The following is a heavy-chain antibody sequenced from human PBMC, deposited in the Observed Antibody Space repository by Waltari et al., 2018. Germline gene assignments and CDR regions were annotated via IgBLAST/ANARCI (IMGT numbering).Heavy chain of an antibody. D-gene: IGHD1-26*01. V-gene: IGHV4-38-2*01. CDR1: GYSISSGYY. Sequence: QVQLQESGPGLVKPSETLSLTCAVSGYSISSGYYWGWLRQPPGKGLEWIGSIYHSGSTYYTPSLKSRVTISVDTSKNQFSLKLSSVTAADTAVYYCARHLGSGSYYGMDVWGQGTTVTVSS. CDR3: ARHLGSGSYYGMDV. J-gene: IGHJ6*02. CDR2: IYHSGST.